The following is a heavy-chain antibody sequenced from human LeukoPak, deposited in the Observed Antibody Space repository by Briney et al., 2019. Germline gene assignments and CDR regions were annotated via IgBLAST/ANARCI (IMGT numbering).Heavy chain of an antibody. J-gene: IGHJ4*02. CDR1: GFTFSNYG. CDR2: ISNDGSNK. CDR3: ARDRSEMATILGPFDY. V-gene: IGHV3-30*03. Sequence: PGGSLRLSCAASGFTFSNYGMNWVRQAPGKGLEWVAVISNDGSNKYYADSVEGRFTISRDNSKNTLFLQMNSLRAEDTAVYYCARDRSEMATILGPFDYWGQGTLVTVPS. D-gene: IGHD5-24*01.